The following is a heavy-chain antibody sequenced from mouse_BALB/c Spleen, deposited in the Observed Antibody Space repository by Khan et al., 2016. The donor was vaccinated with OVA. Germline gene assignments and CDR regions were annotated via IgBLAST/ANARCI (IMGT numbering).Heavy chain of an antibody. CDR1: GFNIKDYY. J-gene: IGHJ3*01. CDR3: AGDGYSPWFAY. V-gene: IGHV14-1*02. CDR2: IDPENGNT. Sequence: EVQLQESGAELVRPGALVKLSCKASGFNIKDYYMHWVKQRPEQGLVWIGRIDPENGNTIYDPKFQGKASITSDTSSNTAYLQLSSLTSEDTAVYYCAGDGYSPWFAYWGQGTLVTVSA. D-gene: IGHD2-3*01.